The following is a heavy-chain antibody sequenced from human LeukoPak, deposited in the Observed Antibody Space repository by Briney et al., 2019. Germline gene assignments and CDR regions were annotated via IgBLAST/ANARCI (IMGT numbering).Heavy chain of an antibody. CDR3: ARDRSGSSDY. D-gene: IGHD3-22*01. CDR2: ISSDGSSA. V-gene: IGHV3-74*01. J-gene: IGHJ4*02. CDR1: GFTFSNSW. Sequence: GGSLRLSCAASGFTFSNSWMHWVRQAPGKGLVWVSRISSDGSSAIYADSVKGRFTISRDNAKNTLYLQMNSLRAEDTAVYYCARDRSGSSDYWGQGTLVPVTS.